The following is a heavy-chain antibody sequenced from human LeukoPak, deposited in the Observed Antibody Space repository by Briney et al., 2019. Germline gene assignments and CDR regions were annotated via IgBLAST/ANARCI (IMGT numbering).Heavy chain of an antibody. J-gene: IGHJ6*02. CDR1: GYSFTSYW. CDR3: ARCVVVPAAGRTYYYYGIDV. D-gene: IGHD2-2*01. CDR2: IYPGDSDT. Sequence: GESLKISCKGSGYSFTSYWIGWVRQMPGKGLEWMGIIYPGDSDTRYSPSFQGQVTISADKSISTAYLQWSSLKASDTAMYYCARCVVVPAAGRTYYYYGIDVWGQGTTVTVSS. V-gene: IGHV5-51*01.